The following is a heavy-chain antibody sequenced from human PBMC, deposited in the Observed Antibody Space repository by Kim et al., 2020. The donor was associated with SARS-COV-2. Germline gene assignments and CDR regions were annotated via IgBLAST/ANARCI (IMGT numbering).Heavy chain of an antibody. D-gene: IGHD3-10*01. CDR1: GGSISSSSYY. V-gene: IGHV4-39*02. Sequence: SETLSLTCTVSGGSISSSSYYWGWIRQPPGKGLEWIGSIYYSGSTYYNPSLKSRVTISVDTSKNQFSLKLSSVTAADTAVYYCAREYYYGSGSSNYYYYYGMDVWGQGTTVTVSS. CDR3: AREYYYGSGSSNYYYYYGMDV. J-gene: IGHJ6*02. CDR2: IYYSGST.